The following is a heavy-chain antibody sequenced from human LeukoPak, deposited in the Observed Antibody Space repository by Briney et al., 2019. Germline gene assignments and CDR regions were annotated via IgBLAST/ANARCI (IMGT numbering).Heavy chain of an antibody. CDR3: ARHGEYYFDY. V-gene: IGHV4-34*01. CDR1: GGSFSGYY. CDR2: ISRRGNT. J-gene: IGHJ4*02. D-gene: IGHD3-10*01. Sequence: SETLTLTCAVYGGSFSGYYWSWIRQPPGKGLEWIGQISRRGNTNYNPSLKSRVTISVDTSKNQLSLKLSTVTAADTALYYCARHGEYYFDYWGQGTLVTVSS.